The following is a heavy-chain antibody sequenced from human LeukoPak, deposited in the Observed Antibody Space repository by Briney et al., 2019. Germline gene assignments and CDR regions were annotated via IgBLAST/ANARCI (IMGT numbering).Heavy chain of an antibody. J-gene: IGHJ4*02. D-gene: IGHD2/OR15-2a*01. CDR3: AKDGGGNSLFDS. CDR1: GFTFSTYG. CDR2: LSDSGVNT. Sequence: PGGSLRLSCAASGFTFSTYGMGWVRQAPGKGLEWVSTLSDSGVNTHYADSVKGRFTISSDNSKSTLYLQMNSLRVEDTAVYYCAKDGGGNSLFDSWGQGTLVSVSS. V-gene: IGHV3-23*01.